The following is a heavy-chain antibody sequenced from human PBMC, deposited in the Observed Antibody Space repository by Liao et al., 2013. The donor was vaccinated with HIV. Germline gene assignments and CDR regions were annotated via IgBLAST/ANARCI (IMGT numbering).Heavy chain of an antibody. CDR1: GGSISSNY. J-gene: IGHJ3*02. D-gene: IGHD3-10*01. Sequence: QVQLQESGPGLVKPSETLSLTCTVSGGSISSNYWSWIRQPAGKGLEWIGRVYTSGSTNYNPSLKSRVTISVDTSKNQISLKLSSVTVADTAVYYCARDRYGPNDAFDIWGQGTMVTVSS. CDR2: VYTSGST. V-gene: IGHV4-4*07. CDR3: ARDRYGPNDAFDI.